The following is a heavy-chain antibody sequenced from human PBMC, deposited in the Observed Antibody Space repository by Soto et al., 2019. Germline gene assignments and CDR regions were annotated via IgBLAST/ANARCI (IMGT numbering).Heavy chain of an antibody. D-gene: IGHD1-26*01. CDR2: IYHSGST. J-gene: IGHJ5*02. CDR1: GYSISSGYY. Sequence: SETLSLTCTVSGYSISSGYYWGWIRQPPGKGLEWIGSIYHSGSTYYNPSLKSRVTISVDTSKNQFSLKLSSVTAADTAVYYCAREPTNWFDPWGQGTLVTVSS. CDR3: AREPTNWFDP. V-gene: IGHV4-38-2*02.